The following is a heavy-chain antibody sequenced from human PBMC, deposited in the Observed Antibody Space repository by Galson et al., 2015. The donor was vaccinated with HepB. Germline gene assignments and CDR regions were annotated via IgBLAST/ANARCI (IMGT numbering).Heavy chain of an antibody. CDR3: GNWGSS. D-gene: IGHD7-27*01. CDR1: GFTFSSNW. Sequence: SLRLSCAGSGFTFSSNWMQWVRQAPGKGLEWVSRINSDVSTTSYTDSVKGRFTISRDNAKNTLYLQMNSLRAEDTAVYYCGNWGSSWGQGTLVTVSS. V-gene: IGHV3-74*01. CDR2: INSDVSTT. J-gene: IGHJ5*02.